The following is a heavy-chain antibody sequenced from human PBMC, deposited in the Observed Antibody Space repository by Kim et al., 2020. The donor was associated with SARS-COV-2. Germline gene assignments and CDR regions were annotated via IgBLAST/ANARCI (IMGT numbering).Heavy chain of an antibody. CDR3: EREPVWLGMDV. D-gene: IGHD6-19*01. J-gene: IGHJ6*02. V-gene: IGHV4-59*01. CDR1: GGSISSYY. CDR2: IYYSGST. Sequence: SETLSLTCTVSGGSISSYYWSWIRQPPGKGLEWIGYIYYSGSTNYNPSLKSRVTISVDTSKNQFSLKLSSVTAADTAVYYCEREPVWLGMDVWGQGTTVTVSS.